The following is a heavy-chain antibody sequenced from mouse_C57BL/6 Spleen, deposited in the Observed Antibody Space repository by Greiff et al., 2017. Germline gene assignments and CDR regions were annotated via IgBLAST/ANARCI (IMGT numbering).Heavy chain of an antibody. CDR2: IDPSDSYT. CDR1: GYTFTSYW. D-gene: IGHD1-1*01. J-gene: IGHJ2*01. V-gene: IGHV1-69*01. Sequence: QVQLQQPGAELVMPGASVKLSCKASGYTFTSYWMHWVKQRPGQGLEWIGEIDPSDSYTNYNQKFKGKSTLTVDKSSSTAYMQLRSLTSEDSAVYYCARAVITTVVATNYFDYWGQGTTLTVSS. CDR3: ARAVITTVVATNYFDY.